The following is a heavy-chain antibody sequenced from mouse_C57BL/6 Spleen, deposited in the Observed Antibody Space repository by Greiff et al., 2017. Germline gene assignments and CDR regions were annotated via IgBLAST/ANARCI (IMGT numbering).Heavy chain of an antibody. D-gene: IGHD4-1*01. CDR3: ARGTGAYYFDY. Sequence: VQLQQSGPELVKPGASVKISCKASGYAFSSSWMNWVKQRPGKGLEWIGRIYPGDGDTNYNGKFKGKATRTADKSSSTAYMQLSSLTSEDSAVYFCARGTGAYYFDYWGQGTTLTVSS. CDR1: GYAFSSSW. V-gene: IGHV1-82*01. J-gene: IGHJ2*01. CDR2: IYPGDGDT.